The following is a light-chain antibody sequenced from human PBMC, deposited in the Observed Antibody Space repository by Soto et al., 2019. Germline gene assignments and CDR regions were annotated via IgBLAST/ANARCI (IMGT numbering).Light chain of an antibody. CDR3: QQLNTYPIT. CDR2: GAS. Sequence: IQLTQSPSSLSASVGDRVTITCRASQSISSYLAWYQQKPGKAPKLLIYGASTLEGGVPFRFSGSGSGTDFTLTISSLQPEDFATYYCQQLNTYPITFGQGTRLEIK. CDR1: QSISSY. V-gene: IGKV1-9*01. J-gene: IGKJ5*01.